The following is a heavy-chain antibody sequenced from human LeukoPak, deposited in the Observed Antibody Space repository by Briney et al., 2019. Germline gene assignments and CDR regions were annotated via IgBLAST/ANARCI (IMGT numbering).Heavy chain of an antibody. CDR1: GFTFSNSA. CDR2: ISGSSA. Sequence: SRGSLRLSCAASGFTFSNSAMSWVRQAPGKGLEWVSAISGSSAYYADSVKGRFTISRDNSRTTLYLQMNSLRAEDTATYYCAKDLKAPSYWGQGTLVTVSS. V-gene: IGHV3-23*01. J-gene: IGHJ1*01. CDR3: AKDLKAPSY.